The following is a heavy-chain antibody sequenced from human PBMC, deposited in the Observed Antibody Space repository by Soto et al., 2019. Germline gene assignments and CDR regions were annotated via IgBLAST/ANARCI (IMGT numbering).Heavy chain of an antibody. Sequence: SETLSLTCTVSGGSISSTGHSWGWIRQPPGEGLEWIGIIYYTGSTYYNPSLKSRVTISVDTSRNQFSLKLSSVTAADTAVYYCARQNYCGTSSCYGYWGQGTLVTVSS. J-gene: IGHJ4*02. CDR3: ARQNYCGTSSCYGY. V-gene: IGHV4-39*01. D-gene: IGHD2-2*01. CDR2: IYYTGST. CDR1: GGSISSTGHS.